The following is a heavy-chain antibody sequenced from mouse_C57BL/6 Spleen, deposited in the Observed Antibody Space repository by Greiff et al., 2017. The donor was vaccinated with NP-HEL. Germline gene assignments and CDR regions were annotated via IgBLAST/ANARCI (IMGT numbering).Heavy chain of an antibody. Sequence: QVQLQQSGPELVKPGASVEISCKASGYAFSSSWMNWVKQRPGKGLEWIGRIYPGDGDTNYNGKFKGKATLTADKSSSTAYMQLSSLTSEDSAVYFCARAGAYWGQGTLVTVSA. J-gene: IGHJ3*01. V-gene: IGHV1-82*01. CDR1: GYAFSSSW. CDR3: ARAGAY. CDR2: IYPGDGDT.